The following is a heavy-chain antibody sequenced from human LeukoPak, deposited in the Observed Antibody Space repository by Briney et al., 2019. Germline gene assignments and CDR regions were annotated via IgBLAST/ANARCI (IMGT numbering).Heavy chain of an antibody. CDR2: IYYSGST. CDR1: GGSISSHY. CDR3: ARARVRGPNAAAAN. Sequence: PSETLSLTCSVSGGSISSHYWSWIRQPPGKGLEWIGYIYYSGSTNYNPSLKSRVNISVDTSKNHFSPELSSGTAADTAVHYCARARVRGPNAAAANWVQGTLATVSS. J-gene: IGHJ4*02. V-gene: IGHV4-59*11. D-gene: IGHD6-13*01.